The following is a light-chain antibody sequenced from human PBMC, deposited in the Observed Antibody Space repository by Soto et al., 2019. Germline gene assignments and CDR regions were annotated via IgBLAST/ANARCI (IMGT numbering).Light chain of an antibody. V-gene: IGLV1-44*01. CDR3: EAWDGSLNAVL. Sequence: QSVLTQPPSASGTPGQRVTISCSGSSSNIGTNTVNWYQHLPGSAPKLPIYSNNQRPSGVPDRFSGSKSGTSASLAISGLQPDDEADYHCEAWDGSLNAVLFGGGTQLTVL. CDR1: SSNIGTNT. CDR2: SNN. J-gene: IGLJ7*01.